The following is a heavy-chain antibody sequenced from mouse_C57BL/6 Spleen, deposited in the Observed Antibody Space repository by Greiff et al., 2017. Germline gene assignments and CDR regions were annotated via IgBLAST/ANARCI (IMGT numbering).Heavy chain of an antibody. CDR1: GYTFTSYW. Sequence: QVQLKQSGAELVKPGASVKLSCKASGYTFTSYWMHWVKQRPGRGLVWIGRIDPNSGGTKYNEKFKSKATLTVDKPSSTAYMQLSSLTSEDSAVYYCASEGDDYDWYFDVWGTGTTVTVAS. CDR3: ASEGDDYDWYFDV. D-gene: IGHD2-4*01. J-gene: IGHJ1*03. V-gene: IGHV1-72*01. CDR2: IDPNSGGT.